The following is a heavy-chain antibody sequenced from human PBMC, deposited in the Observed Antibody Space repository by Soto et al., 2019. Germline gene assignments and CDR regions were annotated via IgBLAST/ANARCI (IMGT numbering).Heavy chain of an antibody. V-gene: IGHV1-2*04. J-gene: IGHJ6*03. CDR2: INPNSGVT. CDR3: ARESGGATATLDYYYFYMDV. CDR1: GDRFTDYY. D-gene: IGHD5-12*01. Sequence: QVQLVQSGAEVKEPGASVTVSCRASGDRFTDYYMHWVRQAPGQGLEWMGWINPNSGVTKYAQKFQGWVTMTRDASIRTVYMQLSRLGFDDTAIYYCARESGGATATLDYYYFYMDVWGTGTTVTCSS.